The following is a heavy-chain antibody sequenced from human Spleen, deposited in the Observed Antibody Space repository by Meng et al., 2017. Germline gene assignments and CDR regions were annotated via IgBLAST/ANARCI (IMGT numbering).Heavy chain of an antibody. CDR1: GFTFSNAY. J-gene: IGHJ4*02. V-gene: IGHV3-15*01. CDR3: SGHIDY. Sequence: GESLKISCEGSGFTFSNAYMTWVRQVPGKRLEWVGRIKSKPDGATIDYSVPGKGRFTISRDDSKNKVQLQKNSLKTEDTAVYYCSGHIDYWGQGTLVTVSS. D-gene: IGHD5-12*01. CDR2: IKSKPDGATI.